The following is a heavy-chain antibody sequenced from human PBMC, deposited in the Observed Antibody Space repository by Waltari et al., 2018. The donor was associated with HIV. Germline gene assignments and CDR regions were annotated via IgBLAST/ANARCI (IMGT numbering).Heavy chain of an antibody. J-gene: IGHJ4*02. V-gene: IGHV1-69*01. CDR2: IIPIFGTA. CDR3: ARGPINDHFDN. D-gene: IGHD3-16*01. CDR1: GGTFSTNL. Sequence: QVQLVQSGAEVKKPGSSVKVSCKASGGTFSTNLISWVRQAPGQGLEWMGGIIPIFGTAKYAQKFQGRVTITADESTSTTYMELSSLRSGDTAVYYCARGPINDHFDNWGQGTLVTVSS.